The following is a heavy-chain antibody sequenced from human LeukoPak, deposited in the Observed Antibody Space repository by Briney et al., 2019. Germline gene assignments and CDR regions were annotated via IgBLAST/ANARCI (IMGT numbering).Heavy chain of an antibody. D-gene: IGHD3-22*01. CDR3: ARDYYDSSGSDAFDI. CDR2: IYPGDSDT. Sequence: GESLKISCQCSGSSFTTYWIGWVRQLPGKGLEWMGIIYPGDSDTRYSPSFQGQVTISADKSIGTAYLQWTSLKASDTAMYFCARDYYDSSGSDAFDIWGQGTMVTVYS. J-gene: IGHJ3*02. CDR1: GSSFTTYW. V-gene: IGHV5-51*01.